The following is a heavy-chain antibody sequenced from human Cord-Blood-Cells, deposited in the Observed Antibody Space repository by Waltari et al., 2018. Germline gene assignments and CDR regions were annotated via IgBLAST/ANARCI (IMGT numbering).Heavy chain of an antibody. Sequence: QVQLQESGPGLVKPTETLSLTCTVSGYSISSGYYWGWIRQPPGKGLEWIGSIYHSGSTYYNPSLKSRVTISVDTSKNQFSLKLSSVTAADTAVYYCARGNYMDVWGKGTTVTVFS. V-gene: IGHV4-38-2*02. CDR1: GYSISSGYY. J-gene: IGHJ6*03. CDR2: IYHSGST. CDR3: ARGNYMDV.